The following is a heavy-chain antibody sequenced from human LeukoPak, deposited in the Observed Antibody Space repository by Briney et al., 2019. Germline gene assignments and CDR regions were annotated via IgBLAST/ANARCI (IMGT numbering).Heavy chain of an antibody. Sequence: PSETLSLTCAVYGGSFSGYYWSWIRQPPGKGLEWIGEINHSGSTYYNPSLKSRVTISVDTSKNQFSLKLSSVTAADTAVYYCARAQFEARFDYWGQGTLVTVSS. CDR2: INHSGST. CDR3: ARAQFEARFDY. CDR1: GGSFSGYY. D-gene: IGHD3-9*01. V-gene: IGHV4-34*01. J-gene: IGHJ4*02.